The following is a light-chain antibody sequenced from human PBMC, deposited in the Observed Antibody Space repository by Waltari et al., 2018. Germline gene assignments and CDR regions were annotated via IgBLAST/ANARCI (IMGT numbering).Light chain of an antibody. Sequence: EIVLTQSPGTLPLSPGESATLSCRTSQSVTRALAWYPQKPGQAPRLIIYGASNRATEIPDRFSGSESGTDFSGTVSRLEPRDFAVYYCQRYLRLPVTVGQGTKVGVK. V-gene: IGKV3-20*01. J-gene: IGKJ1*01. CDR2: GAS. CDR1: QSVTRA. CDR3: QRYLRLPVT.